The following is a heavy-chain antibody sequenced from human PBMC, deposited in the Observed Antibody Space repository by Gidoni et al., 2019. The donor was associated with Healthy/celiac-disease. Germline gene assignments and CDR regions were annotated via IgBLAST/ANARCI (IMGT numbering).Heavy chain of an antibody. J-gene: IGHJ6*02. Sequence: EVQLVESGGGLVQPGGSLRLSCAASGFTFSSYWMHWVRQAPGKGLVWVSRINSDGSSTSYADSVKGRFTISRDNAKNTLYLQMNSLRAEDTAVYYCARDHPRYCSSTSCYFIRDYYYYGMDVWGQGTTVTVSS. D-gene: IGHD2-2*01. CDR1: GFTFSSYW. V-gene: IGHV3-74*01. CDR2: INSDGSST. CDR3: ARDHPRYCSSTSCYFIRDYYYYGMDV.